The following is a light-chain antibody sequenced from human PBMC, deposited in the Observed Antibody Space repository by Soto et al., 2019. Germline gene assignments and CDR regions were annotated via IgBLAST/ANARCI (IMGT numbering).Light chain of an antibody. CDR1: SSDIGRYNR. J-gene: IGLJ2*01. V-gene: IGLV2-18*02. CDR3: RSSTTSSTLV. CDR2: EVN. Sequence: QSALTQPPSVSGSPGQSVTISCTGTSSDIGRYNRVSWYHQPPGATPKLIIYEVNDRPSGVPDRFSGSKSGNTASLTISGLQAEDEANYFCRSSTTSSTLVFGGGTQLTVL.